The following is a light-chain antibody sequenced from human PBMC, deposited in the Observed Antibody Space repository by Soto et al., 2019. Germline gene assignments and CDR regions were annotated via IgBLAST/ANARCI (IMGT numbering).Light chain of an antibody. CDR3: SSYAGSNNLGV. Sequence: SVLTQPPSASGSPCQSATISCTGTSSDVGGYNYVSWYQQHPGKAPKLMIYEVNKRPSGVPDRFSGSKSGNTASLTVSGLQAEDEADYYCSSYAGSNNLGVFGTGTKVTVL. CDR2: EVN. CDR1: SSDVGGYNY. V-gene: IGLV2-8*01. J-gene: IGLJ1*01.